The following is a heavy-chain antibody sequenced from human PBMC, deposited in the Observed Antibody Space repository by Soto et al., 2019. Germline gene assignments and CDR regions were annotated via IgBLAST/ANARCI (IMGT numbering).Heavy chain of an antibody. D-gene: IGHD3-16*01. CDR1: GYTFTSYY. J-gene: IGHJ6*02. CDR2: INPSGGST. Sequence: QVQLVQSGAEVKKPGASVKVSCKASGYTFTSYYMHWVRQAPGQGLECMGLINPSGGSTSYAQKFQGRVTMTRDTSTSTVYMELSSLRSEDTAVYYCARDLGYYGMDVWGQGTTVTVSS. CDR3: ARDLGYYGMDV. V-gene: IGHV1-46*01.